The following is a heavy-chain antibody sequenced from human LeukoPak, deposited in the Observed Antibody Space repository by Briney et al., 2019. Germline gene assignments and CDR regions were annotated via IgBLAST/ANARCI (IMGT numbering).Heavy chain of an antibody. V-gene: IGHV3-30*18. Sequence: GGSLRLSCAASGFTFSSYGMHWVRQAPGKGLEWVAVISYDGSNKYYADSVKGRFTISRDNSKNTLYLQINSLRAEDTAVYYCAKDHYYGSGSLDYWGQGTLVTVSS. CDR1: GFTFSSYG. CDR3: AKDHYYGSGSLDY. D-gene: IGHD3-10*01. J-gene: IGHJ4*02. CDR2: ISYDGSNK.